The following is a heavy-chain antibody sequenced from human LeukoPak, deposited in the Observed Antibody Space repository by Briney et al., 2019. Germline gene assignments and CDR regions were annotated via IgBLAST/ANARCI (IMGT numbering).Heavy chain of an antibody. Sequence: SETLSLTCTVSGGSISSYYWSWIRQPPGKGLEWIGYIYYSGSTNYNPSLKSRVTMSVDTSKNQFSLKLSSVTAADTAVYYCARDRRSSYDYYYYYMDVWGKGTTVTVSS. CDR2: IYYSGST. CDR3: ARDRRSSYDYYYYYMDV. V-gene: IGHV4-59*12. D-gene: IGHD2-2*01. CDR1: GGSISSYY. J-gene: IGHJ6*03.